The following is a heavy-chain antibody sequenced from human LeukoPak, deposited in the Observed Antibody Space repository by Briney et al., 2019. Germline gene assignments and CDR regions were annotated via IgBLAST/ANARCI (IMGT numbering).Heavy chain of an antibody. CDR1: GFTFSSYS. J-gene: IGHJ4*02. CDR3: ARGGSYDILTGKTFDY. D-gene: IGHD3-9*01. V-gene: IGHV3-21*01. Sequence: GGSLRLSCAASGFTFSSYSMNWVRQAPGKGLEWVSSISSSSSYIYYADSVKGRFTISGDNAKNSLYLQMNSLRAEDTAVYYCARGGSYDILTGKTFDYWGQGTLVTVSS. CDR2: ISSSSSYI.